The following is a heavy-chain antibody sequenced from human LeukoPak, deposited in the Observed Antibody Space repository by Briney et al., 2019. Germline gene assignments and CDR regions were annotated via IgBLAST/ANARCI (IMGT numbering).Heavy chain of an antibody. CDR1: GYTFTSYG. Sequence: ASVKVSCKASGYTFTSYGISWVRQAPGQGLEWMGWISAYNGNTNYAQKLQGRVTMTTDTSTSTAYMELRSLRSDDTAVYYCARDDNFQWPVLQTMDYWGQGTLVTVSS. J-gene: IGHJ4*02. D-gene: IGHD6-19*01. CDR2: ISAYNGNT. CDR3: ARDDNFQWPVLQTMDY. V-gene: IGHV1-18*01.